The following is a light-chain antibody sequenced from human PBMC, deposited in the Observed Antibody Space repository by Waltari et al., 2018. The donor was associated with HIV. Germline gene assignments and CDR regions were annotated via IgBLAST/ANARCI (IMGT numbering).Light chain of an antibody. Sequence: SYELSQPPSVSVSAGQAVTITCSGDNLGHKHVYWYQQRPGQSPALVMSQDKKRPSGIPERFSGSKSGNTATLTITGTQTLDEATDFCQAWAAPGSVFGGGTILTVL. CDR2: QDK. J-gene: IGLJ3*02. V-gene: IGLV3-1*01. CDR1: NLGHKH. CDR3: QAWAAPGSV.